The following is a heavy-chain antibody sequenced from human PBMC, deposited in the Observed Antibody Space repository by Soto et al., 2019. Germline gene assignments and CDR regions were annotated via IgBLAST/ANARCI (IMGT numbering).Heavy chain of an antibody. J-gene: IGHJ4*02. V-gene: IGHV3-30-3*01. CDR1: GFTFSSFA. CDR2: TSYDGSNK. CDR3: AGVYYGGNSVNNY. Sequence: GSLRLSCXGSGFTFSSFAMSWVRQAPGKGLEWVAATSYDGSNKYYADSVKGRFIISRDNSKNTLDLLLNTLRAEDTAVYYCAGVYYGGNSVNNYWGQGTPVTVSS. D-gene: IGHD2-8*01.